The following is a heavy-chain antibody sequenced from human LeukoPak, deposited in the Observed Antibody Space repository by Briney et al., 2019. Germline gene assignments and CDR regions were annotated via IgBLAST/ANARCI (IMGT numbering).Heavy chain of an antibody. CDR2: IYYSGST. D-gene: IGHD6-13*01. CDR3: ARGPYSRLAFDI. V-gene: IGHV4-59*12. J-gene: IGHJ3*02. Sequence: SETLSLTCTVSGGSISSYYWSWIRQPPGKGLEWIGYIYYSGSTNYNPSLKSRVTISVDTSKNQFSLKLSSVTAADTAVYYCARGPYSRLAFDIWGQGTMVTVSS. CDR1: GGSISSYY.